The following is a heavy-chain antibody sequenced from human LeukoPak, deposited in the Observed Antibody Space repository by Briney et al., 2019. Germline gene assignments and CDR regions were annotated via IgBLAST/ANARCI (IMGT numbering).Heavy chain of an antibody. CDR3: AREPAAGAFDY. CDR2: IYYSGST. V-gene: IGHV4-59*01. J-gene: IGHJ4*02. D-gene: IGHD6-13*01. Sequence: SETLSLTCTVSGGSISSYYWSWIRQPPGKGLEWIGYIYYSGSTNYNPSLKSRVTISVDTSKNQFSLKLSSVTAADTAVYYCAREPAAGAFDYWGQGTLVTVSS. CDR1: GGSISSYY.